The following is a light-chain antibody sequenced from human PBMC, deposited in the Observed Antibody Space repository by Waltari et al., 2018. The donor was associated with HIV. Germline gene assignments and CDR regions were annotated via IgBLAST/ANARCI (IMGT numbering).Light chain of an antibody. J-gene: IGLJ3*02. V-gene: IGLV2-14*01. CDR2: EVN. CDR1: TSAFGDYDH. Sequence: QSALTQPASVSGSPGQSITISCTGTTSAFGDYDHVSWYQQHPGKTPKPIIYEVNNRPSGCSNRFSGSKSGNTASLTISGLQAEDEADYYCGSYTSSTAWVFGGGT. CDR3: GSYTSSTAWV.